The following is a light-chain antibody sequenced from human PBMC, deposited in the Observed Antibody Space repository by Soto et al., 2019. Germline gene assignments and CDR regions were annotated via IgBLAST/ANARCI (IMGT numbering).Light chain of an antibody. CDR1: SSDVGGYKY. Sequence: QSVLTQPASVSGSPGQSIAISCTGTSSDVGGYKYVSWYQQHPGKAPKLLISEVSNRPSGVSDRFSGSKSGNTASLTISGLQAEDEADYYCSSFTSSYTFGFGSGTKVTVL. CDR2: EVS. CDR3: SSFTSSYTFG. V-gene: IGLV2-14*01. J-gene: IGLJ1*01.